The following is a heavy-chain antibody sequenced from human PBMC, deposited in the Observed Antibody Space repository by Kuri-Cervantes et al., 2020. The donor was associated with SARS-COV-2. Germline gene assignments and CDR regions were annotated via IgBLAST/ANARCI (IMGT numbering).Heavy chain of an antibody. CDR2: ISYDGSKK. J-gene: IGHJ4*02. CDR3: ARDGGDY. Sequence: GESLKISCAASGFSFSDSGMYWVRQSPGKGLEWVAVISYDGSKKYYADSLKGRFTISRDNSKNKLFLQMNSLRVEDTALYYCARDGGDYWGQGTLVTVSS. V-gene: IGHV3-30*03. CDR1: GFSFSDSG.